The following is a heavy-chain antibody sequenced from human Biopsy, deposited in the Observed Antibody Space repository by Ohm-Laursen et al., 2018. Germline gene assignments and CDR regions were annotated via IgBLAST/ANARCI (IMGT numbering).Heavy chain of an antibody. Sequence: PSDTLSLTCTVSGDSIARYYWTWIRQSPRKGLEWIAYIYYSGRPNYNPSLKGRVVISVDRSRNQFFLKLTSATAADTAIYYCARVDRYNFDHYIMDAWGRGTTVTVSS. CDR1: GDSIARYY. J-gene: IGHJ6*02. V-gene: IGHV4-59*07. D-gene: IGHD1-20*01. CDR3: ARVDRYNFDHYIMDA. CDR2: IYYSGRP.